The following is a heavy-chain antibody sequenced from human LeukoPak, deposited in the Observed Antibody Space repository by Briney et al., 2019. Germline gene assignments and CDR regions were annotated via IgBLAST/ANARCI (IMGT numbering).Heavy chain of an antibody. Sequence: SETLSLTCGVNGASLSTYYWSWIRQSPGKGLEWVGEINQSGGPNYNPSLKSRVTISADMSKNQFSLELNALTAADTALYYCARSGYGGDWYFGFDLWGPGTLVTVSS. CDR1: GASLSTYY. CDR3: ARSGYGGDWYFGFDL. V-gene: IGHV4-34*01. D-gene: IGHD3-9*01. CDR2: INQSGGP. J-gene: IGHJ3*01.